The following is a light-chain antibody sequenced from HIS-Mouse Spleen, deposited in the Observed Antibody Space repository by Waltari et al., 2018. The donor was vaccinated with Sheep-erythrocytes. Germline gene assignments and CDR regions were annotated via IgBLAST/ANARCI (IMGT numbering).Light chain of an antibody. Sequence: QSVLTPPPSVSEAPRQRVTISCSGSSSNFGNNSVNWYQQLPGKASKLLIYYDDLLPAGVSDRLSGSKSGTSASLAISGLQSEDKADYYCAAWDDSLNGVVFGGGTKLTVL. V-gene: IGLV1-36*01. CDR3: AAWDDSLNGVV. J-gene: IGLJ2*01. CDR1: SSNFGNNS. CDR2: YDD.